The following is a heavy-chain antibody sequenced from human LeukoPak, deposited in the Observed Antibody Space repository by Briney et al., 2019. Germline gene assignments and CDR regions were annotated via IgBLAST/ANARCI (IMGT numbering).Heavy chain of an antibody. Sequence: PGGSLRLSCAASGFTFSSYAMSWVRQAPGKGLEWVSAISGSGGSTYYADSVKGRFTISRDNSKNTLYLQVNSLRAGDTAVYYCAKYVDTAMYYFDYWGQGTLVTVSS. D-gene: IGHD5-18*01. CDR3: AKYVDTAMYYFDY. J-gene: IGHJ4*02. CDR2: ISGSGGST. CDR1: GFTFSSYA. V-gene: IGHV3-23*01.